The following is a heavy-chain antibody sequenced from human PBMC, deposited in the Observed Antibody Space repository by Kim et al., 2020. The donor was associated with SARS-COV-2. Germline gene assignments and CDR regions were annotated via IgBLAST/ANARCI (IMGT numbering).Heavy chain of an antibody. CDR3: ARSGVWFDP. Sequence: GNTGYAQKFQGRVTMTRNTSISTAYMGLSSLRSEDTAVYYCARSGVWFDPWGQGTLVTVSS. D-gene: IGHD3-10*01. V-gene: IGHV1-8*01. J-gene: IGHJ5*02. CDR2: GNT.